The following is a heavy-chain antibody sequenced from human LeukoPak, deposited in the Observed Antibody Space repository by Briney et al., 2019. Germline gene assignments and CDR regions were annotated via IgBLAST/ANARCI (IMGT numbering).Heavy chain of an antibody. Sequence: PGGSLRLSCAASGFSFNTYTMRWVRQAPGKGLEYVSGIASNGGTKYYADSVKGRFTISRDNFKNTVYLQMDSLRTEDMAVYYCGREYCPPTTCNTWGLGYWGQGAWSPSPQ. V-gene: IGHV3-64*02. J-gene: IGHJ4*02. D-gene: IGHD2-2*02. CDR1: GFSFNTYT. CDR2: IASNGGTK. CDR3: GREYCPPTTCNTWGLGY.